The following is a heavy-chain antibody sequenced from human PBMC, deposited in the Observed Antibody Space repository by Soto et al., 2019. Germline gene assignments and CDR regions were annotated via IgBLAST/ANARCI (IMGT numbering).Heavy chain of an antibody. V-gene: IGHV3-23*01. CDR1: GFTFSSYA. D-gene: IGHD6-6*01. Sequence: EVQLLESGGGLVQPGGSLRLSCAASGFTFSSYAMSWVRQAPGKGLEWVSAITTSGGSTYYADSVKGRFTISRDNSKNTLYLQMNSLRAEDPAVYYCAKDSSIAARLEDYWGQGTLVTVSS. CDR2: ITTSGGST. CDR3: AKDSSIAARLEDY. J-gene: IGHJ4*02.